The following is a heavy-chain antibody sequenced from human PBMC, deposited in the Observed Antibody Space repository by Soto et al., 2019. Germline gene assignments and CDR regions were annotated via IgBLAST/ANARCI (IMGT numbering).Heavy chain of an antibody. V-gene: IGHV1-18*04. CDR2: ISAYNGNT. CDR3: ARLGYCISTSCYLVY. Sequence: GASVKVSCKASGYTFTGYYMHWVRQAPGQGLEWMGWISAYNGNTNYAQKLQGRVTMTTDTSTSTAYMELRSLRSDDTAVYYCARLGYCISTSCYLVYWGQGTLVTVSS. CDR1: GYTFTGYY. D-gene: IGHD2-2*01. J-gene: IGHJ4*02.